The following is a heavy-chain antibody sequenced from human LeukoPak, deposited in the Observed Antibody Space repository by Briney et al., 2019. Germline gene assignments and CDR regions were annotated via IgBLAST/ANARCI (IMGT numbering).Heavy chain of an antibody. CDR1: GFTFSSYV. CDR2: ISNSGGST. D-gene: IGHD2-15*01. Sequence: QPGGSLRLSCAASGFTFSSYVMSWVRQAPGKGLEWVSSISNSGGSTYYADSVRGRFTISRDNSKNTLYLLMNSLIPEDTAVYYCAREVVSSPSYFDSWGQGTLVTVSS. V-gene: IGHV3-23*01. J-gene: IGHJ4*02. CDR3: AREVVSSPSYFDS.